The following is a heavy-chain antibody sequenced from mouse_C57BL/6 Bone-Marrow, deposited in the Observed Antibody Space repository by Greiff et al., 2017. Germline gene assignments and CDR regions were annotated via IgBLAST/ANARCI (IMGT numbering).Heavy chain of an antibody. Sequence: DVMLVESGEGLVKPGGSLKLSCAASGFTFSSYAMSWVRQTPEKRLEWVACISSGGDYIYYADTVKGRFTISRDNARNTLYLQMSSLKSEDIAMYYCTRGRGYDYDAAGFAYWGQGTLVTVSA. CDR2: ISSGGDYI. CDR1: GFTFSSYA. D-gene: IGHD2-4*01. CDR3: TRGRGYDYDAAGFAY. V-gene: IGHV5-9-1*02. J-gene: IGHJ3*01.